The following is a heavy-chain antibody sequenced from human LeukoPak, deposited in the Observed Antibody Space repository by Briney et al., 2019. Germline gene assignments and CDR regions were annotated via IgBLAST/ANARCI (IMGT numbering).Heavy chain of an antibody. V-gene: IGHV3-11*01. J-gene: IGHJ4*02. CDR3: ASHGDYPHYFDY. CDR1: GFTFSDYY. Sequence: GGSLRLSCAASGFTFSDYYMSWIRQAPGKGLEWVSYISSSGSTIYYADSVKGRFTISRDNAKNSLYLQMNSLRSEDTAVYYCASHGDYPHYFDYWGQGTLVTVSS. D-gene: IGHD4-17*01. CDR2: ISSSGSTI.